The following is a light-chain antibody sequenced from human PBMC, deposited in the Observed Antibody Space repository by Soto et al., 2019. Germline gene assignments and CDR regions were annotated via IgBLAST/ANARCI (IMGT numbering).Light chain of an antibody. V-gene: IGKV3D-15*01. CDR1: QSVSSN. Sequence: EIGMTQSPATVSVYTKERVALSCRASQSVSSNLAWYQQKPGQAPRLLIYGASSRATGIPDRFSGSGSGTDFTLTISRLEPEDFAVYYCQQYNNWPITFGPGTRLEIK. CDR2: GAS. CDR3: QQYNNWPIT. J-gene: IGKJ5*01.